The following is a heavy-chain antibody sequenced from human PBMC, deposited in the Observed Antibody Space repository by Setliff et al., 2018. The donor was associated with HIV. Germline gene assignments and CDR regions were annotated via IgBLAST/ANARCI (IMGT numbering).Heavy chain of an antibody. J-gene: IGHJ6*03. CDR3: ARDRVGGNYYYMDV. CDR1: GDSISSYY. Sequence: PSETLSLTCTVSGDSISSYYWSWIRQPPGKGLECIGHLYHSGSTNYNPSLKSRVTISVDTSKNQFSLKLSSVTAADTAVYYCARDRVGGNYYYMDVWGKGTTVTVSS. D-gene: IGHD1-26*01. CDR2: LYHSGST. V-gene: IGHV4-59*01.